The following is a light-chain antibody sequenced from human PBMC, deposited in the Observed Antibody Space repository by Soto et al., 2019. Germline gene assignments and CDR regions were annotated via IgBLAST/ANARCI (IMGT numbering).Light chain of an antibody. J-gene: IGKJ3*01. CDR2: GAS. CDR1: QSVSSNY. V-gene: IGKV3-20*01. CDR3: QQYGGSALFT. Sequence: EFVLTQSPGTLSLSPGERATLSCRAGQSVSSNYLAWYQQKPGQAPRLLIYGASSRATGIPDRFSGSGSGTDFTLTIRILEPEDFAVYYCQQYGGSALFTFGPGTKVDIK.